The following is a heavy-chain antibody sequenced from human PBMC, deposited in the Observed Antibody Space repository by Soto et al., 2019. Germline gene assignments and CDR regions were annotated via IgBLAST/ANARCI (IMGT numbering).Heavy chain of an antibody. CDR2: ISAHNGNT. Sequence: QVHLVQSGAEVKKPGASVKVSCKGSGYAFTTYGITWVRQAPGQGLEWMGWISAHNGNTNYAQRLQGRVTVTRDTSTSTAYMELRSLRSDDTAVYYCARGRYGDYWGQGALVTVSS. CDR1: GYAFTTYG. V-gene: IGHV1-18*01. J-gene: IGHJ4*02. CDR3: ARGRYGDY. D-gene: IGHD1-1*01.